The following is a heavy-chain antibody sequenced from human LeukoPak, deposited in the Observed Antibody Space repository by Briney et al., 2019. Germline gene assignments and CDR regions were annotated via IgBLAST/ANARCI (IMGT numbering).Heavy chain of an antibody. CDR3: ARAPYYDSSGYYGNYYFDY. V-gene: IGHV3-30*03. CDR1: GFTFSSYG. CDR2: ISYDGSNK. J-gene: IGHJ4*02. Sequence: GGSLRLSCAASGFTFSSYGMHWVRQAPGKGLEWVAVISYDGSNKYYADSVKGRFTISRDNSKNTLYLQMNSLRAEDTAVYYCARAPYYDSSGYYGNYYFDYWGQGTLVTVSS. D-gene: IGHD3-22*01.